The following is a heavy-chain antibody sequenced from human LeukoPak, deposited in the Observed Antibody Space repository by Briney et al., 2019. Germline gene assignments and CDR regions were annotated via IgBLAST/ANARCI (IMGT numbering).Heavy chain of an antibody. Sequence: GGSLRLSCTASGFTFGDYAMSWVRQAPGKGLEWVGFIRSKAYGGTTEYAASVKGRFTISRDDSKSIAYLQMNSLKTEDTAVYYCTRGAGIYCSGGSCYSYAEYFQHWGQGTLVTVSS. CDR1: GFTFGDYA. CDR2: IRSKAYGGTT. CDR3: TRGAGIYCSGGSCYSYAEYFQH. D-gene: IGHD2-15*01. J-gene: IGHJ1*01. V-gene: IGHV3-49*04.